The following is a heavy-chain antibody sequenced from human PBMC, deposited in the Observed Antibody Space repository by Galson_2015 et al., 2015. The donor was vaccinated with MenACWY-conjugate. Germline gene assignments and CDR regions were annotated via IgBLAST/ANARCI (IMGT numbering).Heavy chain of an antibody. CDR2: ISGSGGST. CDR1: GFTFSSYA. CDR3: AKRFSVAGTRATFDI. J-gene: IGHJ3*02. D-gene: IGHD6-19*01. V-gene: IGHV3-23*01. Sequence: SLRLSCAASGFTFSSYAMSWVRQAPGKGLEWVSAISGSGGSTYYADSVKGRFTISRDNSKNTLYLQMNSLGAEDTAVYYCAKRFSVAGTRATFDIWGQGTMVTVSS.